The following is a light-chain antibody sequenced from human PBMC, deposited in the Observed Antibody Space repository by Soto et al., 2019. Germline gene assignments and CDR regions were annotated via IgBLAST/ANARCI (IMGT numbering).Light chain of an antibody. CDR2: EVT. Sequence: QSALTQPASVSGSPGQSITISCTGTSSDLDGYNYVSWYQYHPGKAPKLMIYEVTIRPSGVSDRFSGSKSGNTASLTVSGLQAEDEADYYCSSYTGGNPSYVFGTGTKLTVL. J-gene: IGLJ1*01. CDR3: SSYTGGNPSYV. CDR1: SSDLDGYNY. V-gene: IGLV2-14*01.